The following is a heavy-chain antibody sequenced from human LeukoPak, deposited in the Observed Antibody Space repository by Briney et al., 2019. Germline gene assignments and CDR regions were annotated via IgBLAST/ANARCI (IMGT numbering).Heavy chain of an antibody. V-gene: IGHV4-4*07. CDR1: GGSISSYY. J-gene: IGHJ4*02. CDR3: ARVRGVAGTYAFDY. D-gene: IGHD6-19*01. Sequence: SETLSLTCTVSGGSISSYYWGWIRQPAGKGLEWIGRIYTSGSTNYNPSLKSRVTMSVDTSKNQFSLKLSSVTAADTAVYYCARVRGVAGTYAFDYWGQGTLVTVSS. CDR2: IYTSGST.